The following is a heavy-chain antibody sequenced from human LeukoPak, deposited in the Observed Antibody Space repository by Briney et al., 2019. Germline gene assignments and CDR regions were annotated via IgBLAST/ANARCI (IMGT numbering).Heavy chain of an antibody. D-gene: IGHD1-20*01. J-gene: IGHJ5*02. CDR1: GYIFTSYY. Sequence: VASVKVSCKASGYIFTSYYMHWVRQAPGQGLEWMGIINPSGGSTSYAQKFQGRVTMTRDMSTSTVYMELSSLRSEDTAVYYCARAPSYNWLNGGNWFDPWGQGTLVTVSS. CDR2: INPSGGST. V-gene: IGHV1-46*01. CDR3: ARAPSYNWLNGGNWFDP.